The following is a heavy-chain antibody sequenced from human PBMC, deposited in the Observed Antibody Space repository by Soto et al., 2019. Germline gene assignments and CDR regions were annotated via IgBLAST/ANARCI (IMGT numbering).Heavy chain of an antibody. V-gene: IGHV4-59*08. J-gene: IGHJ4*02. CDR1: GGSISSYH. D-gene: IGHD3-3*01. CDR2: TSNSAPT. Sequence: PSETLSLTCTVSGGSISSYHWSWIRQSPGKGLEWIGYTSNSAPTIYNPFLKSRVTISADTSKNQFSLRLSSVTAADTAVYFCARLFRDVYNAVAYWGQGALVTVS. CDR3: ARLFRDVYNAVAY.